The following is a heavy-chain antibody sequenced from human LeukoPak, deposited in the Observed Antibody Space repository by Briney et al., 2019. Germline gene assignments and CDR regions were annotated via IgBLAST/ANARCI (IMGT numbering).Heavy chain of an antibody. J-gene: IGHJ4*02. CDR3: SPITGAIDN. CDR1: GFTFSIYN. Sequence: PGGSLRLSCSASGFTFSIYNMNWVCQTPGKGLEWVSSISGSSSYIYYADSVKGRFTISRDNAKRSLYLQMNSLRAEDTAVYYCSPITGAIDNWGQGTLVTVSS. D-gene: IGHD1-7*01. V-gene: IGHV3-21*01. CDR2: ISGSSSYI.